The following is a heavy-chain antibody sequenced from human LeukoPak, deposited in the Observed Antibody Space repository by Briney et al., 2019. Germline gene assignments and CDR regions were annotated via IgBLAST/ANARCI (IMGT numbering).Heavy chain of an antibody. D-gene: IGHD3-10*01. CDR2: IYSSGST. Sequence: PSETLSLTCTVSGGSISGYYWNWIRQPAGKGLEWIGHIYSSGSTNYNPSLKSRVTMSVDTSKNQFSLKLSSVTAADTAVYYCARWHTTDNNYYYDYWGQGTLVTVSS. V-gene: IGHV4-4*07. J-gene: IGHJ4*02. CDR1: GGSISGYY. CDR3: ARWHTTDNNYYYDY.